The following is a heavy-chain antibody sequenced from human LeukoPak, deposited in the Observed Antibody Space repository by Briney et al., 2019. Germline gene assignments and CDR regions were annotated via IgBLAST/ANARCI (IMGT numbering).Heavy chain of an antibody. Sequence: SGGSLRLSCAASGFTFSSYAMSWVRRSPGKGLEWVSAISGSGGSTYYADSVKGRFTISRDNSKNTLYLQMNSLRAEDTAVYYCAKENSSGWYPDAFDIWGQGTMVTVSS. J-gene: IGHJ3*02. CDR1: GFTFSSYA. D-gene: IGHD6-19*01. CDR3: AKENSSGWYPDAFDI. V-gene: IGHV3-23*01. CDR2: ISGSGGST.